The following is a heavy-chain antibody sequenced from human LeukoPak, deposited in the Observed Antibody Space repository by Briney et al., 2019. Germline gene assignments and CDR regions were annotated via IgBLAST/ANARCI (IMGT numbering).Heavy chain of an antibody. CDR2: INPNSGGT. Sequence: ASVKVSCKASGYTFTGYYMHWVRQAPGQGLEWMGWINPNSGGTNYAQKFQGRVTMTRDTSISTAYMELSRLRSDDTAVYYCARSGRGVDSFYFYMDVWGKGTTVTVSS. V-gene: IGHV1-2*02. D-gene: IGHD3-10*01. CDR1: GYTFTGYY. J-gene: IGHJ6*03. CDR3: ARSGRGVDSFYFYMDV.